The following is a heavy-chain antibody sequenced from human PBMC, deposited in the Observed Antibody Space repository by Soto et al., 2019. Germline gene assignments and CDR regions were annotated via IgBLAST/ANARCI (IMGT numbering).Heavy chain of an antibody. D-gene: IGHD2-15*01. Sequence: SVKVSCKASGGTFSSYAISWVRQAPGQGLEWMGGIIPIFGTANYAQKFQGRVTITADESTSTAYMELSSLRSEDTAVYYCARRAYCSGGSCYNNWFDPWGQGTLVTVSS. CDR2: IIPIFGTA. J-gene: IGHJ5*02. CDR3: ARRAYCSGGSCYNNWFDP. V-gene: IGHV1-69*13. CDR1: GGTFSSYA.